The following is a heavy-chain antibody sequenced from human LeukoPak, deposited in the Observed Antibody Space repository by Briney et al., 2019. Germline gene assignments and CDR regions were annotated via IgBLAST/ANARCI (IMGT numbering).Heavy chain of an antibody. Sequence: ASVKVSCKASGYTFTAYFLHWVRQAPGQGLEWIGRISPDSGGIDYAQKFQDRVTMTRDTSVNTAYMDLSSLSPDDTAVYYCAREGYDYVWGSYRSLDYWGQGARVIVSS. CDR3: AREGYDYVWGSYRSLDY. J-gene: IGHJ4*02. CDR2: ISPDSGGI. CDR1: GYTFTAYF. D-gene: IGHD3-16*02. V-gene: IGHV1-2*06.